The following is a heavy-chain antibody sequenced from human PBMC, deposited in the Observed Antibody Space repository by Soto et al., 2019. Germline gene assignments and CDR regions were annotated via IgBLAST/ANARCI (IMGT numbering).Heavy chain of an antibody. CDR1: GFTFSSYS. Sequence: DVRLLESGGGLVQPGGSLRLSCAASGFTFSSYSMSWVRQAPGKGPEWVSTIGTSASTYYGDSVRGRFTISRDNSRNTLYLQMNSLRAEDTAVYYCADLSRYCTSSNCDWGQGTLVTVSS. CDR3: ADLSRYCTSSNCD. V-gene: IGHV3-23*01. J-gene: IGHJ4*02. D-gene: IGHD2-2*01. CDR2: IGTSAST.